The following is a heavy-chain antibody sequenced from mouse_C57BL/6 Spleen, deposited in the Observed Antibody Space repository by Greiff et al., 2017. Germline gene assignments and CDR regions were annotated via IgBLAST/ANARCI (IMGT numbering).Heavy chain of an antibody. Sequence: QVQLQQSGPELVKPGASVKISCKASGYAFSSSWMNWVKQRPGKGLEWIGRIYPGDGDTNYNGKFKGKATLTADKSSSTAYMQLSSLTSEDSAVYFCARWPIYYGNYYYAMDYWGQGTSVTVSS. CDR1: GYAFSSSW. CDR3: ARWPIYYGNYYYAMDY. V-gene: IGHV1-82*01. J-gene: IGHJ4*01. D-gene: IGHD2-1*01. CDR2: IYPGDGDT.